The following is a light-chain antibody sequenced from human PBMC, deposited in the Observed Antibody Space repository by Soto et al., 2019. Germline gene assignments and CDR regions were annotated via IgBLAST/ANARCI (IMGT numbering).Light chain of an antibody. Sequence: DIQMTQSPSSLSASVGDSVTITCRASQSVSRHLNWYQQKPGEAPKLLIYAASSLQRGVPSRFSGSGSGTEFTLTINNLQHEDFATYSCQQSYSTPRMYTFGQGTKLEIK. CDR3: QQSYSTPRMYT. CDR2: AAS. CDR1: QSVSRH. V-gene: IGKV1-39*01. J-gene: IGKJ2*01.